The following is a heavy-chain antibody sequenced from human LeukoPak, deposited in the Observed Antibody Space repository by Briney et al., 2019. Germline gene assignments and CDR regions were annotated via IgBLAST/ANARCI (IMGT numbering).Heavy chain of an antibody. D-gene: IGHD1-26*01. CDR3: ARRRDSGSLQHFDY. V-gene: IGHV3-11*01. J-gene: IGHJ4*02. Sequence: GSLRLSCAASGFTFSDYYMSWIRQAPGKGLEWVSYISSSGTTIYYADSVKGRFTISRDNAKNSLYLQMNSLRAEDTAVYYCARRRDSGSLQHFDYWGQGTLVTVSS. CDR1: GFTFSDYY. CDR2: ISSSGTTI.